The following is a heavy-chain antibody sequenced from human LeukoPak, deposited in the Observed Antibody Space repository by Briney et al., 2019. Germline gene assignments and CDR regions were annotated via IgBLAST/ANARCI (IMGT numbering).Heavy chain of an antibody. CDR1: GFTFSSYW. Sequence: PGGSLRLSCAASGFTFSSYWMSWVRQAPGEGLEWVAKINQDGTEKAYVDSVRGRFTISRDNAKNSLFLQMNSLRAEDTAVYYCARLGGSSSLIDYWGQGTLVTVSS. J-gene: IGHJ4*02. CDR2: INQDGTEK. D-gene: IGHD6-13*01. V-gene: IGHV3-7*01. CDR3: ARLGGSSSLIDY.